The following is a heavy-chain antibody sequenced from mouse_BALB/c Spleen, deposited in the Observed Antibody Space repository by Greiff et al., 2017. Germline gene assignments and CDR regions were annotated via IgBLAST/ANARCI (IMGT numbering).Heavy chain of an antibody. Sequence: EVKLQESGPELVKPGASVKISCKTSGYTFTEYTMHWVKQSHGKSLEWIGGINPNNGGTSYNQKFKGKATLAVDKSSSTAYMELRSLTSEDSAVYYCARTRDYDYDAGAWFAYWGQGTLVTVSA. D-gene: IGHD2-4*01. CDR2: INPNNGGT. CDR3: ARTRDYDYDAGAWFAY. CDR1: GYTFTEYT. V-gene: IGHV1-18*01. J-gene: IGHJ3*01.